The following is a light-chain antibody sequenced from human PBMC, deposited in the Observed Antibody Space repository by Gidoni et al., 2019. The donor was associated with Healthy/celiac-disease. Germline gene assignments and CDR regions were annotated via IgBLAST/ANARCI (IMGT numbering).Light chain of an antibody. CDR2: DAA. CDR1: QGISSY. J-gene: IGKJ2*01. Sequence: AIQMTQSPSSFSASTGDRVTITCRASQGISSYLAFYKQKPGKAPQLLIYDAATLQSGVPSRFIGSGSGREFTLTIISLQSEDFATDYCRQYYSYPHTFGQGTKLEIK. V-gene: IGKV1-8*01. CDR3: RQYYSYPHT.